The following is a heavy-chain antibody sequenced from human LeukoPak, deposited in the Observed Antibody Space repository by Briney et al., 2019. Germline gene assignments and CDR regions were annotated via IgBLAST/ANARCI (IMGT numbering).Heavy chain of an antibody. CDR3: ALGGYDSSGYPLVFGY. D-gene: IGHD3-22*01. CDR2: ISYDGSDK. CDR1: GFTFSDYA. V-gene: IGHV3-30-3*01. Sequence: GGSLRLSCAASGFTFSDYALHWGRRAAGKGLGWVVLISYDGSDKYYADSVKGRFTVSRDNSKNTLYLQMNSLRAEDTAVYYCALGGYDSSGYPLVFGYWGQGTLVTVSS. J-gene: IGHJ4*02.